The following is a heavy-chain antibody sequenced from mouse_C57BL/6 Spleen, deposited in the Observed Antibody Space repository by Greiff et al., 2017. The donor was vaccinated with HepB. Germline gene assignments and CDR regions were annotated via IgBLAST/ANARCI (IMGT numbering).Heavy chain of an antibody. CDR1: GFTFSDYG. V-gene: IGHV5-17*01. CDR2: ISSGSSTI. D-gene: IGHD2-2*01. J-gene: IGHJ4*01. Sequence: EVKLVESGGGLVKPGGSLKLSCAASGFTFSDYGMHWVRQAPEKGLEWVAYISSGSSTIYYADTVKGRFTISRDNAKNTLFLQVTSLRSEDTAMYYCARNYYGYGAMDYWGQGTSVTVSS. CDR3: ARNYYGYGAMDY.